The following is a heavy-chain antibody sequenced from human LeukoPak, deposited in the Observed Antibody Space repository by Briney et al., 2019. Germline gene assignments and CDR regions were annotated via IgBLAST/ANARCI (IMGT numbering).Heavy chain of an antibody. Sequence: PSETLSLTCAVSGGSISSGGYSWSWIRQPPGKGLEWIGYIYHSGSTNYNPSLKSRVTISVDTSKNQFSLKLSSVTAADTAVYYCARGGGYSGYDRGGDYWGQGTLVTVSS. J-gene: IGHJ4*02. D-gene: IGHD5-12*01. CDR3: ARGGGYSGYDRGGDY. CDR1: GGSISSGGYS. CDR2: IYHSGST. V-gene: IGHV4-30-2*01.